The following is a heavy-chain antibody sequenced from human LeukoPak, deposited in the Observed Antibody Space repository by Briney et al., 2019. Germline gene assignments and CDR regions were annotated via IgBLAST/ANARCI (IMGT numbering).Heavy chain of an antibody. Sequence: GGSLRLSCAASGFTFSSYGMHWVRQAPGKGLEWVAVIWYDGSNKYYADSVKGRFTISRDNSKNTLYLQTNSLRAEDTAVYYCARDKGTEYFQHWGQGTLVTVSS. CDR3: ARDKGTEYFQH. V-gene: IGHV3-33*01. D-gene: IGHD1-1*01. CDR2: IWYDGSNK. J-gene: IGHJ1*01. CDR1: GFTFSSYG.